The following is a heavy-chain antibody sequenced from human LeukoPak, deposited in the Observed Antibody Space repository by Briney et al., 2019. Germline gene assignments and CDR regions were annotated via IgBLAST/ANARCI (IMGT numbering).Heavy chain of an antibody. Sequence: SETLSLTCTVSGGSISSYYWNWIRQSPGKGLEWIGYIYYSGRTNYNASLKSRVTISLDTSKNQFSLKLSSVTAADTAVYYCARDSSPLGWFDPWGRGTLVTVSS. CDR2: IYYSGRT. CDR1: GGSISSYY. CDR3: ARDSSPLGWFDP. J-gene: IGHJ5*02. D-gene: IGHD6-13*01. V-gene: IGHV4-59*01.